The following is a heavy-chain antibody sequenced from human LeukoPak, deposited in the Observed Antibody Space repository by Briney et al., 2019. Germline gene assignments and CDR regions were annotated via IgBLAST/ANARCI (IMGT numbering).Heavy chain of an antibody. CDR3: ATLTGQIGTR. CDR1: GFTFSSYS. CDR2: ITSSNNYI. V-gene: IGHV3-21*01. Sequence: GGSLRLSCAASGFTFSSYSMNWVRQAPGKGLEWVSSITSSNNYIYYGDSVKGRFTISRDNAKNSLYLQMNSLRAEDTAVYYCATLTGQIGTRWGQGTLVTVSS. D-gene: IGHD2/OR15-2a*01. J-gene: IGHJ4*02.